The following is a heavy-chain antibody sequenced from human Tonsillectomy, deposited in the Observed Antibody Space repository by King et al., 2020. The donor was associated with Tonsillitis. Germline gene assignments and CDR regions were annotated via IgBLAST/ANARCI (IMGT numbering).Heavy chain of an antibody. J-gene: IGHJ4*02. CDR2: IYWNDDK. CDR3: AHSNGFYGGGTCYSGVIDY. Sequence: TLKESGPTLVKPTQTLTLTCTFSGFSLTTSGVGVGWIRQPPGKAPEWLALIYWNDDKRYRPSLKSRVTITKDSSKNQVVLTMTNMDPVDTGTYYCAHSNGFYGGGTCYSGVIDYWGQGTLVTVSS. D-gene: IGHD2-15*01. V-gene: IGHV2-5*01. CDR1: GFSLTTSGVG.